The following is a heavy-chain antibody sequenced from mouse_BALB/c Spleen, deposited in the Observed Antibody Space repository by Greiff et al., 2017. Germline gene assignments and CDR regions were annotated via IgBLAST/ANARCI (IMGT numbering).Heavy chain of an antibody. CDR2: IDPANGNT. Sequence: DVQLQESGAELVKPGASVKLSCTASGFNIKDTYMHWVKQRPEQGLEWIGRIDPANGNTKYDPKFQGKATITADTSSNTAYLQLSSLTSEDTAVYYCARGTTAGAMDYWGQGTSVTVSS. CDR1: GFNIKDTY. CDR3: ARGTTAGAMDY. D-gene: IGHD1-2*01. J-gene: IGHJ4*01. V-gene: IGHV14-3*02.